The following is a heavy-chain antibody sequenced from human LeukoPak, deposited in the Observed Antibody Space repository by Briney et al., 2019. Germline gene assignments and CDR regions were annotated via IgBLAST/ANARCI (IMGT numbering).Heavy chain of an antibody. Sequence: ASVKVSCKASGYTFTGYYMHWVRQAPGQGLEWMGWINPNSGGTNYAQKFQGRVTMTRDTSISTAYMELSRLRSDDTAVYYCASWGFCSSASCCILGHYYMDVWGKGTTVTVSS. D-gene: IGHD2-2*01. CDR1: GYTFTGYY. CDR2: INPNSGGT. CDR3: ASWGFCSSASCCILGHYYMDV. V-gene: IGHV1-2*02. J-gene: IGHJ6*03.